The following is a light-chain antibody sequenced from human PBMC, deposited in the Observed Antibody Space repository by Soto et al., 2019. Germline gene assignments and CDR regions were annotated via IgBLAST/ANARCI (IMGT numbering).Light chain of an antibody. V-gene: IGKV1-5*01. CDR1: QSVSNW. Sequence: DIQMTQSPSTLSASVGDRVTITCRASQSVSNWLAWFQQKPGKAPKVLIYDASSLQSGVPSRFSGSGSGTEFTLTITSLQPDDFATYYCQQYNTYPGTFGQGTKVEIK. J-gene: IGKJ1*01. CDR2: DAS. CDR3: QQYNTYPGT.